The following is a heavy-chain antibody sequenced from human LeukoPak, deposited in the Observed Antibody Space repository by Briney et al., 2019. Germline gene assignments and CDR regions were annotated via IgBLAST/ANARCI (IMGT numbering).Heavy chain of an antibody. CDR1: GFTFSSYA. J-gene: IGHJ4*02. D-gene: IGHD3-16*01. V-gene: IGHV3-30-3*01. Sequence: PGGSLRLSCAASGFTFSSYAMHWVRQAPGKGLEWVAVISYDGSNKYYADSVKGRFTISRDNSKNTLYLQMNSLRAEDTAVYYCARDQEGIMITSEGADYWGQGTLVTVSS. CDR3: ARDQEGIMITSEGADY. CDR2: ISYDGSNK.